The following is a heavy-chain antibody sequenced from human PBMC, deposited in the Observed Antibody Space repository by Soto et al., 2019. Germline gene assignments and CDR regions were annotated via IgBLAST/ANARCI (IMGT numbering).Heavy chain of an antibody. Sequence: GESLKISCKGSGNSFTSYWIGWVRQMPGKGLEWMGIINPGDSDTRYSPSFQGQVTISVDKSISTAYLQWRTLKASDTAMYYCARALSGYYDSTGYLRVWGMDVWGQGTTVTVSS. D-gene: IGHD3-22*01. V-gene: IGHV5-51*01. J-gene: IGHJ6*02. CDR2: INPGDSDT. CDR1: GNSFTSYW. CDR3: ARALSGYYDSTGYLRVWGMDV.